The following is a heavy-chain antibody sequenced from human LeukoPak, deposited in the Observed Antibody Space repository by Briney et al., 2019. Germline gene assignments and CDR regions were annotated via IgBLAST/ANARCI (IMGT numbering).Heavy chain of an antibody. D-gene: IGHD4-23*01. CDR1: GYTFTGYW. V-gene: IGHV5-51*01. CDR2: IYPGDSDT. CDR3: AKTYYGGNRLAFGAFDI. J-gene: IGHJ3*02. Sequence: GESLKISCQASGYTFTGYWIGWVRQMPGKGLEWMGIIYPGDSDTRYSPSFQGQVTISADKSISTAYLQRSSLKASDTAMYYCAKTYYGGNRLAFGAFDIWGQGTMVTVSS.